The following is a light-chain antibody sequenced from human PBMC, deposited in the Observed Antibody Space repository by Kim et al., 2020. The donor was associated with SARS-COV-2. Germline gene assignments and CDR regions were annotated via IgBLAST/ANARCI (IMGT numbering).Light chain of an antibody. CDR2: GQY. Sequence: SSELTQDPAVSVALGQTVRITCQGGTLKSYYASWYQQRPGHAPLLVIYGQYNRPSGIPDRFSGSRSGNTASLTITGAQAEDEADYYCNSRDSSGNVVFGGGTRLTVL. CDR3: NSRDSSGNVV. V-gene: IGLV3-19*01. J-gene: IGLJ2*01. CDR1: TLKSYY.